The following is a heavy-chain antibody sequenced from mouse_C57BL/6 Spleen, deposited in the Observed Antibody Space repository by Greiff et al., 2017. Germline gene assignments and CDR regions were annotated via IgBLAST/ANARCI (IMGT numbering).Heavy chain of an antibody. Sequence: VQLQQSGAELVRPGTSVKMSCKASGYTFTNYWIGWAKQRPGHGLEWIGDIYPGGGYTNYNEKFKGKATLTADKSSSTAYMQFSSLTSEDSAIYYCARWGTTVVATRYFDVWGTGTTVTVSS. CDR2: IYPGGGYT. CDR1: GYTFTNYW. J-gene: IGHJ1*03. D-gene: IGHD1-1*01. CDR3: ARWGTTVVATRYFDV. V-gene: IGHV1-63*01.